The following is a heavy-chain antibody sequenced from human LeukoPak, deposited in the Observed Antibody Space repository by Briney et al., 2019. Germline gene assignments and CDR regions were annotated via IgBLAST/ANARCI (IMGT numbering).Heavy chain of an antibody. V-gene: IGHV3-23*01. CDR3: AKGGSYYYDSSGYYRD. D-gene: IGHD3-22*01. J-gene: IGHJ4*02. CDR2: ISGSGGST. CDR1: GFTFTSYS. Sequence: GGSLRLSCAASGFTFTSYSMNWVRQAPGKGLEWVSAISGSGGSTFYADSVKGRFTISRDNSKSTLYLQMNSLRAEDTAVYYCAKGGSYYYDSSGYYRDWGQGTLVTVSS.